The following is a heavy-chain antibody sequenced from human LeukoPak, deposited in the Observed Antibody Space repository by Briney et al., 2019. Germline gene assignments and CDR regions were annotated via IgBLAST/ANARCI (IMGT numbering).Heavy chain of an antibody. Sequence: GGSLRLSCAASGFTFSSYRMNWVRQAPGKGLEWVSYISSSSNTIYYADSVKGRFTISRDNSKNTLWLQMNSLRPEDTALYYCSPLVPFDYWGQGTLVTVSS. CDR3: SPLVPFDY. D-gene: IGHD6-13*01. J-gene: IGHJ4*02. CDR1: GFTFSSYR. CDR2: ISSSSNTI. V-gene: IGHV3-48*01.